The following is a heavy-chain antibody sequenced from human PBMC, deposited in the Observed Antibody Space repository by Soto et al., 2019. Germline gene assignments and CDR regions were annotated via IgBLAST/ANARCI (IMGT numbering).Heavy chain of an antibody. CDR2: IYWDDDK. Sequence: QITLKESGPTLVKPTQTLTLTCTFSGFSLSTSGVGVGWIRQPPGKALEWLALIYWDDDKRYSPSLKNRLTHTNDPPKHPVVLTMPNLHPVDTAPYYCPPLFTLFDYRGQGTLVTVSS. V-gene: IGHV2-5*02. CDR1: GFSLSTSGVG. J-gene: IGHJ4*02. CDR3: PPLFTLFDY. D-gene: IGHD2-21*01.